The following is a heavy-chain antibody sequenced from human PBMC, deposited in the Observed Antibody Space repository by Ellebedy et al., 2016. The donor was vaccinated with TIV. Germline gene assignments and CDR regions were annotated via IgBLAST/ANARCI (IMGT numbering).Heavy chain of an antibody. CDR2: IYYSGIT. CDR3: ARNSPREYALEI. J-gene: IGHJ3*02. CDR1: GDSVSRYY. V-gene: IGHV4-59*02. Sequence: ESLKISCSVSGDSVSRYYWSWIRQPPGKGLEWIGYIYYSGITDYNPSLKSRVTMSVDTSKNQISLKLNSVTAADTAVYYCARNSPREYALEIWGQGTLVTVSS.